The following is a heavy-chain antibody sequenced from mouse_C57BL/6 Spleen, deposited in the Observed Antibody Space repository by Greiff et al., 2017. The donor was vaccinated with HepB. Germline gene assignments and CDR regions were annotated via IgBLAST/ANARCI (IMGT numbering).Heavy chain of an antibody. V-gene: IGHV5-17*01. CDR1: GFTFSDYG. Sequence: DVKLVESGGGLVKPGGSLKLSCAASGFTFSDYGMHWVRQAPEKGLEWVAYISSGSSTIYYADTVKGRFTISRDNAKNTLFLQMTSLRSEDTAMYYCAKGLTLYAMDYWGQGTSVTVSS. CDR2: ISSGSSTI. J-gene: IGHJ4*01. CDR3: AKGLTLYAMDY. D-gene: IGHD1-1*01.